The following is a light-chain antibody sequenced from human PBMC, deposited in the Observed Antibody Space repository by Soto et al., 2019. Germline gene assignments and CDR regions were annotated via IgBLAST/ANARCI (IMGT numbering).Light chain of an antibody. J-gene: IGKJ1*01. V-gene: IGKV1-9*01. CDR3: QQLNDYPRT. CDR1: QGISSY. CDR2: AAS. Sequence: DIPLTQSPSFLSASVGDRVTITCRASQGISSYLAWYQQKPGTAPKLLIYAASTLQGGVPSRFSGSGSGTEFTLTISSLQPEDFATYYCQQLNDYPRTFGQGTKVEIK.